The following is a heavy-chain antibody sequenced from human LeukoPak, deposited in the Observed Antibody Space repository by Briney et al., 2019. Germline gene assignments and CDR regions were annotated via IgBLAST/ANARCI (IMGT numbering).Heavy chain of an antibody. J-gene: IGHJ4*02. CDR2: IYYSGST. CDR1: GGSISSYY. D-gene: IGHD2-15*01. V-gene: IGHV4-59*01. CDR3: ARDLGFRVFDY. Sequence: SETLSLTCTVSGGSISSYYWSWIRQPPGKGLEWIGYIYYSGSTNYNPSLKSRVTISVDTSKNQFSLKLSSVTAAETAVYYCARDLGFRVFDYWGQGTLVTVSS.